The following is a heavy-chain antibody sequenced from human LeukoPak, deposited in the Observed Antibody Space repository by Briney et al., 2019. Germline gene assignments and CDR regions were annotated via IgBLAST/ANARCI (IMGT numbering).Heavy chain of an antibody. CDR2: IYQTGST. J-gene: IGHJ4*02. CDR1: GDSISSGYY. CDR3: ARGTPPALFDY. Sequence: MPSETLSLTCAVSGDSISSGYYWGWIRQPPGKGLEWIGNIYQTGSTYYNPSLKSRVTVSLDTSKNQFSLKLSSVTAADTAVYYCARGTPPALFDYWGQGTLVTVSS. V-gene: IGHV4-38-2*01.